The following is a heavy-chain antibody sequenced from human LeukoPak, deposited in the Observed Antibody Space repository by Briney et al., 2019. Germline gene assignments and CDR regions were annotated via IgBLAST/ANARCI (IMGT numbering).Heavy chain of an antibody. CDR2: ISAYNGNT. D-gene: IGHD3-10*01. CDR3: ARLRDYYGSGSYRH. V-gene: IGHV1-18*01. Sequence: ASVKVSCKASGGTFSSYAISWVRQAPGQGLEWMGWISAYNGNTNYAQKLQGRVTMTTDTSTSTAYMELRSLRSDDTAVYYCARLRDYYGSGSYRHWGQGTLVTVSS. J-gene: IGHJ4*02. CDR1: GGTFSSYA.